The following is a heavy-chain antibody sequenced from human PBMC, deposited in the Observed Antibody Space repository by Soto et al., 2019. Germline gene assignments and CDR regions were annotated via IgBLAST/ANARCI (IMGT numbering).Heavy chain of an antibody. J-gene: IGHJ4*02. CDR1: ILTFSSFD. CDR3: ARGSGYCSGASCYPWD. CDR2: IGITGDT. V-gene: IGHV3-13*01. Sequence: EVQLVESGGGLVQPGGSLRLSCAASILTFSSFDMHWVRQPTGKGLEWVSSIGITGDTYYSASVKGRFTISRENAENSLYLQMDSLRADDTAVYYCARGSGYCSGASCYPWDWGQGTLVTVSS. D-gene: IGHD2-15*01.